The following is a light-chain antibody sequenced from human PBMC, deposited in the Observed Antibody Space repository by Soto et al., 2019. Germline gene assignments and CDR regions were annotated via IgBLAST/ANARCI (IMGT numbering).Light chain of an antibody. CDR2: DAS. V-gene: IGKV1-5*01. J-gene: IGKJ1*01. CDR1: QSISSW. Sequence: DIQMTQSPSTLSASVGDRVTITCRASQSISSWLAWYQQKPGKAPKLLIYDASSLESWVPSRFSGSGSGTEFTRTISRLQPDGFATYYCQQYNSYWTFGQGTKVEIK. CDR3: QQYNSYWT.